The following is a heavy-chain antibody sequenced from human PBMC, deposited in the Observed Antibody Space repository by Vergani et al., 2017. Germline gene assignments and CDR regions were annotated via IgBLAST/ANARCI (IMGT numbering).Heavy chain of an antibody. CDR1: GFTFGDYY. J-gene: IGHJ4*02. CDR3: AKISGGSAPYLHY. CDR2: IKRDGTET. Sequence: EVQLLESGGDLVQPGGSLRLSCAASGFTFGDYYMSWIRLAPGKGLDWVASIKRDGTETFYVDSVKGRITISRDNAKTTLYLQMNSLREKDRCDYYCAKISGGSAPYLHYWGQGTLVTVAS. V-gene: IGHV3-7*01. D-gene: IGHD2-15*01.